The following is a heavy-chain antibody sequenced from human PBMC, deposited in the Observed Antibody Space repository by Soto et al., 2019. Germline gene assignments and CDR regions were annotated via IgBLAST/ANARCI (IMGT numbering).Heavy chain of an antibody. D-gene: IGHD1-1*01. V-gene: IGHV3-7*01. Sequence: EVHLEESGGGLVHPGGSLRLSCAASGLTFSSYWMNWVRQAPGKGLEWVANIDEDGSEYNDAESVRGRFTISRDNAKNTLYLQMNSLRAADTAVYYCARTGDGHHDFLDYWGQGILVSVSS. CDR3: ARTGDGHHDFLDY. CDR1: GLTFSSYW. J-gene: IGHJ4*02. CDR2: IDEDGSEY.